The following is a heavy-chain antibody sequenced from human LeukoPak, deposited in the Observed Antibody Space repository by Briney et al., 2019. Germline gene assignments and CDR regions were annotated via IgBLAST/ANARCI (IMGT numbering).Heavy chain of an antibody. D-gene: IGHD2-15*01. CDR3: ARGSGSSSGDYDY. CDR1: GYTFTSYY. V-gene: IGHV1-46*01. CDR2: INPSDGST. Sequence: GASVKVSCKASGYTFTSYYMHWVRQAPGQGLEWMGIINPSDGSTSNAQKFQGRVTMTRDTSTSTVYMELSSLRFEGTAVYFCARGSGSSSGDYDYWGQGTLVTVSS. J-gene: IGHJ4*02.